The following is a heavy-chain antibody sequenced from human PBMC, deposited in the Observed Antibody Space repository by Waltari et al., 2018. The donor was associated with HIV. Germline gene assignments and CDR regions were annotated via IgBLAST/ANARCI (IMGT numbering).Heavy chain of an antibody. CDR1: GFTFNTFS. V-gene: IGHV3-21*01. D-gene: IGHD3-3*01. CDR2: ISSTSSFI. Sequence: EVQMVESGGGLVKPGGSLRLSCVASGFTFNTFSMKWVRQAPGKGLELVSSISSTSSFIYYADSLKGRFTVSRDNAKNSLYLQINNLRADDTAVYYCASEDFWGGPHQWGQGTLVTVSS. CDR3: ASEDFWGGPHQ. J-gene: IGHJ4*02.